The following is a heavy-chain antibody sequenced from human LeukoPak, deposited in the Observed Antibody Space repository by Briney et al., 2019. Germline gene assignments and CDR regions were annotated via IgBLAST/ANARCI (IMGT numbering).Heavy chain of an antibody. CDR1: GYTFTSYD. J-gene: IGHJ6*02. CDR3: ARDNGLYYYYGMDV. Sequence: ASVKVSCKASGYTFTSYDISWVRQAPGQGLEWMGRIIPILGIANYAQKFQGRVTITADKSTSTAYMELSSLRSEDTAVYYCARDNGLYYYYGMDVWGQGTTVTVSS. CDR2: IIPILGIA. V-gene: IGHV1-69*04.